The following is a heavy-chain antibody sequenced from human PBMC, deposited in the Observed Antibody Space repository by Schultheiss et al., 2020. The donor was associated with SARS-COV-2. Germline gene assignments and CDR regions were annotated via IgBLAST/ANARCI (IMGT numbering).Heavy chain of an antibody. CDR3: AARYGMDV. J-gene: IGHJ6*02. CDR1: GYTITSYY. Sequence: ASVKVSCKASGYTITSYYMHWVRQAPGQGLEWMGGIIPIFGTANYAQKFQERVTITRDMSTSTAYMELSSLRSEDTAVYYCAARYGMDVWGQGTTVTVSS. V-gene: IGHV1-46*01. CDR2: IIPIFGTA.